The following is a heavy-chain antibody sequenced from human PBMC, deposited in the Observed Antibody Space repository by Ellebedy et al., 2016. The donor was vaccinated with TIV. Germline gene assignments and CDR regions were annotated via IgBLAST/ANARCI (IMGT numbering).Heavy chain of an antibody. CDR3: ARAVGGSGAY. CDR2: IKPDGSEK. CDR1: GFTFSSYW. V-gene: IGHV3-7*01. J-gene: IGHJ4*02. Sequence: GGSLRLXXAASGFTFSSYWMHWVRQAPGKGLEWVANIKPDGSEKYYVDSVKSRFTISRDNAKNSLYLQMNSLRAEDTAVYYCARAVGGSGAYWGQGNLVTVSS. D-gene: IGHD3-3*01.